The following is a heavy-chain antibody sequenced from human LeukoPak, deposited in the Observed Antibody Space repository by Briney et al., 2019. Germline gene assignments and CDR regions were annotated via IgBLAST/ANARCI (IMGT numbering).Heavy chain of an antibody. CDR3: ARDPSDFWSGYYTAVGYFDY. D-gene: IGHD3-3*01. V-gene: IGHV3-21*01. CDR2: ISSSSSYI. CDR1: GFTFSSYS. Sequence: KPGGSLRLSCAASGFTFSSYSMNWVRQAPGKGLEWVSSISSSSSYIYYADSVKGRFTISRDNAKNSLYLQMNSLRAEDTAVYYCARDPSDFWSGYYTAVGYFDYWGQGTLVTVSS. J-gene: IGHJ4*02.